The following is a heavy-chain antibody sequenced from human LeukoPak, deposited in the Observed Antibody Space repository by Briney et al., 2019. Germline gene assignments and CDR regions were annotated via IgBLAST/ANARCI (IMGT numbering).Heavy chain of an antibody. J-gene: IGHJ4*02. CDR2: IYYSGST. V-gene: IGHV4-31*03. D-gene: IGHD6-13*01. CDR1: GGSISSGGYY. CDR3: ARASFSSSWYDPVDY. Sequence: SQTLSLTCTVSGGSISSGGYYWSWIRQHPGEGLEWIGYIYYSGSTYYNPSLKSRVTISVDTSKNQFSLKLSSVPAADTAVHYCARASFSSSWYDPVDYWGQGTLVTVSS.